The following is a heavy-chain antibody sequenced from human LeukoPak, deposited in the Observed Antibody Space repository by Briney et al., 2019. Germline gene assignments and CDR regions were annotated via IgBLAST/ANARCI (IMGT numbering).Heavy chain of an antibody. Sequence: GGSLRLSCAASGYTVSSNYMSWVRQAPGKGLEWVSVIYSGGSTYYADSVKGRFTISRDNSKNTLYLQMNSLRAEDTAVYYCAKDLAFPKYSSSRPGYFDYWGQGTLVTVSS. D-gene: IGHD6-13*01. CDR3: AKDLAFPKYSSSRPGYFDY. CDR1: GYTVSSNY. CDR2: IYSGGST. V-gene: IGHV3-66*01. J-gene: IGHJ4*02.